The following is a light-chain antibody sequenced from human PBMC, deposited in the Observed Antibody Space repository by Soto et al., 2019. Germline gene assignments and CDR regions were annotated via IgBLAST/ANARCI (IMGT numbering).Light chain of an antibody. V-gene: IGKV3-15*01. CDR3: QESYSTS. Sequence: EIVMTQSPATLSVSPGEIASLSCRASQSVSSNLAWYQQKPGQAPRLLIYGASTRATGIPARFSGSGSGTEFTLTISSLQPEDIATYYCQESYSTSFGQGTTGDI. CDR1: QSVSSN. CDR2: GAS. J-gene: IGKJ1*01.